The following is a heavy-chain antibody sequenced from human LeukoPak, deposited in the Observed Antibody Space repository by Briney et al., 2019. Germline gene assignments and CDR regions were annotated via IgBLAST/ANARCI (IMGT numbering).Heavy chain of an antibody. J-gene: IGHJ4*02. CDR3: AKERSSGVYRLFDY. CDR1: GFTFSTYA. D-gene: IGHD3-22*01. Sequence: GGSLRLSCAASGFTFSTYAMNWVRQAPGKGLEWVSGISGSGDNTYYTDSVKGRFTISRDNSKDTLYLQMNSLRAEDTAVYYCAKERSSGVYRLFDYRGQGTLVTVSS. V-gene: IGHV3-23*01. CDR2: ISGSGDNT.